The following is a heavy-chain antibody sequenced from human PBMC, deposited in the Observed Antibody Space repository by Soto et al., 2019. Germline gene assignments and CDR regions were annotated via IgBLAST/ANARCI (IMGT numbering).Heavy chain of an antibody. V-gene: IGHV3-33*01. CDR2: IRFYGTNI. D-gene: IGHD1-1*01. CDR3: ARDGIGGTVFYSYFDY. J-gene: IGHJ4*02. Sequence: GGSLRLSCAVPGLLFSGYGMHWVRQAPGKGLEWVAIIRFYGTNIEYADSVRGRFTISRDNSKNMLYLQMNSLRVEDTAVYYCARDGIGGTVFYSYFDYWGQGTLVTVSS. CDR1: GLLFSGYG.